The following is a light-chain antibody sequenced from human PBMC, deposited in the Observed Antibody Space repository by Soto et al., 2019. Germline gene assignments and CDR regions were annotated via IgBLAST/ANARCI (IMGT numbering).Light chain of an antibody. V-gene: IGKV3D-15*01. Sequence: EIVMTQSPATLSVSPGERATLSCRASQSVRSNFAWYQQKPGQAPRLLIYVASTRAPGIPARFSGSGSGTEFTLTISSLQSEDFAVYYCQQYNNWPAITFGQGTRMAIK. CDR1: QSVRSN. CDR2: VAS. J-gene: IGKJ5*01. CDR3: QQYNNWPAIT.